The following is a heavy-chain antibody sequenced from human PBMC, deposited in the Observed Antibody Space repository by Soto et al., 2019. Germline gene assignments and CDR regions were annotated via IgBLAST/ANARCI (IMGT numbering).Heavy chain of an antibody. D-gene: IGHD5-12*01. J-gene: IGHJ4*02. CDR2: IYYSGST. CDR3: ARGYSGYVVY. CDR1: GGSISSYY. Sequence: SETLSLTCTVSGGSISSYYWSWIRQPPGKGLEWIGYIYYSGSTNYNPSLKSRVTISVDTSKNQFSLKLSSVTAADTAVYYCARGYSGYVVYWGQGTLVTVSS. V-gene: IGHV4-59*01.